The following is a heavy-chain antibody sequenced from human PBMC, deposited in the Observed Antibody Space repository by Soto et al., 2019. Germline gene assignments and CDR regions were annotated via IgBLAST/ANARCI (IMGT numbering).Heavy chain of an antibody. V-gene: IGHV3-73*01. CDR3: TRSTGTLPRHYYYYGMDV. CDR1: GFTFSGSA. Sequence: VGSLRLSGAASGFTFSGSAMHWVRQASGKGLEWVGRIRSKANSYATAYVASVKGRFTISRDDSKNTAYLQMNSLKTEDTAVYYCTRSTGTLPRHYYYYGMDVWGQGTTVTVSS. D-gene: IGHD1-1*01. J-gene: IGHJ6*02. CDR2: IRSKANSYAT.